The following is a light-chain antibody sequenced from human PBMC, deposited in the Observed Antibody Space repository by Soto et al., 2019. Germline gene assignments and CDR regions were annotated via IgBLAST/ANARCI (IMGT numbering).Light chain of an antibody. CDR3: QQYDTWPS. CDR1: QNININ. CDR2: AAS. J-gene: IGKJ5*01. V-gene: IGKV3-15*01. Sequence: EIFMTQSPATLSVSRWARVTLSCRASQNININLAWYQQRPGQAPRLLIYAASTRATGFPARFSASGSGTDFTLTISSLQSEDFAIYYCQQYDTWPSFGQGTRLEIK.